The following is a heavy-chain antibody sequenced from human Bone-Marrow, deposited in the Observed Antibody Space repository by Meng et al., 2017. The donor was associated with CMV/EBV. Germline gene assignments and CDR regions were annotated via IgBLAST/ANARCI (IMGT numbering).Heavy chain of an antibody. V-gene: IGHV3-23*01. Sequence: GGSLRLSCAASGFTFSSYSMNWVRQAPGKGLEWVSAISGSGGSTYYADSVKGRFTISRDNSKNTLYLQMNSLRAEDTAVYYCAKGGSSSDLFDYFGQGTLVTVSS. J-gene: IGHJ4*02. D-gene: IGHD6-6*01. CDR1: GFTFSSYS. CDR2: ISGSGGST. CDR3: AKGGSSSDLFDY.